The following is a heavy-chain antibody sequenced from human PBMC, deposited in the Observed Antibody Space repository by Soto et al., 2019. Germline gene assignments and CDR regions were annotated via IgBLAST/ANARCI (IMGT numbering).Heavy chain of an antibody. Sequence: SLQVSCKASGGTFSSYAISWVRQAPGQGLEWMGGIIPIFGTANYAQKFQGRVTITADESTSTAYMELSSLRSEDTAVYYCARDDYDSSGYYDNWFDPWGQGTLVNVS. V-gene: IGHV1-69*13. CDR3: ARDDYDSSGYYDNWFDP. CDR2: IIPIFGTA. D-gene: IGHD3-22*01. CDR1: GGTFSSYA. J-gene: IGHJ5*02.